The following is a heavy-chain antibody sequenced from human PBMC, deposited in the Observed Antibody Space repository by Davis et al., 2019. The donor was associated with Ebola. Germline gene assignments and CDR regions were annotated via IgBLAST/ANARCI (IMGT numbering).Heavy chain of an antibody. CDR2: INPYNGNT. D-gene: IGHD2-15*01. J-gene: IGHJ6*02. Sequence: ASVKVSCKASGYTFSIYGLSWVRQAPGQGLEWMGWINPYNGNTDYAQNFQGRITVTTDTSTSTAYMELRSLRSDDTAVYYCAREPIVVVVAVTPDGMDVWGRGTTVTVSS. V-gene: IGHV1-18*01. CDR1: GYTFSIYG. CDR3: AREPIVVVVAVTPDGMDV.